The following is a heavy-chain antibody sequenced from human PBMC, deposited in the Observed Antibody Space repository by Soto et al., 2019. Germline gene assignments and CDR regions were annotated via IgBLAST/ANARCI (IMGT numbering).Heavy chain of an antibody. V-gene: IGHV3-33*01. D-gene: IGHD3-3*01. CDR2: IWYDGSNK. J-gene: IGHJ4*02. CDR1: GFTFSSYG. Sequence: GGSLRLSCAASGFTFSSYGMHWVRQAPGKGLEWVAVIWYDGSNKYYADSVKGRFTISRDNSKNTLYLQMNSLRAEDTAVYYCARGREYDFWSGYYRHQYFDYWGQGTLVTVSS. CDR3: ARGREYDFWSGYYRHQYFDY.